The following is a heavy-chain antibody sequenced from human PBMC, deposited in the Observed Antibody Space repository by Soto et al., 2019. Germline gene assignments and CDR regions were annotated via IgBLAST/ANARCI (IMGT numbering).Heavy chain of an antibody. CDR3: ARGAADYGDAFDI. Sequence: QVRLQESGPGLVKPSQTLSLTCRVSGDSTSRGGYYWSWIRQHPGKGLVWIGYINWSGNTYFNPSLKSRVSISLGTSSNQFSLNLTSVTAADTAVYYCARGAADYGDAFDIWGQGTMVTVSS. J-gene: IGHJ3*02. CDR1: GDSTSRGGYY. D-gene: IGHD4-17*01. V-gene: IGHV4-31*03. CDR2: INWSGNT.